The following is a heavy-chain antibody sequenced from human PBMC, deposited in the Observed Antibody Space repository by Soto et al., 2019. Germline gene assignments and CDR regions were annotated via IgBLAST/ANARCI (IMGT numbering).Heavy chain of an antibody. CDR2: IYYSGST. Sequence: QVQLQESGPGLVKPSETLSLTCTVSGGSVSSGSYYWSWIRQPPGKGLEWIGYIYYSGSTNYNTSLKSRVTISVDTSKNQFSLKLSSVTAADTAVYYCARGPHYDFWSGYYEHFDYWGQGTLVTVSS. CDR1: GGSVSSGSYY. V-gene: IGHV4-61*01. D-gene: IGHD3-3*01. CDR3: ARGPHYDFWSGYYEHFDY. J-gene: IGHJ4*02.